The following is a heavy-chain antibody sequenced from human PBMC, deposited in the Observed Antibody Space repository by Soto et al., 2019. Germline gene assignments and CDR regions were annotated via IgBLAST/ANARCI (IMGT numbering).Heavy chain of an antibody. V-gene: IGHV3-15*01. CDR1: GFTFSNAW. Sequence: PGGSLRLSCAASGFTFSNAWMSWVRQAPGKGLEWVGRIKSKTDGGTTDYAAPVKGRFTISRDDSKNTLYLQMNSLKTEDTAVYYCTTVTSYGDWGYYYGMDVWGQGTTVTVSS. CDR2: IKSKTDGGTT. D-gene: IGHD4-17*01. J-gene: IGHJ6*02. CDR3: TTVTSYGDWGYYYGMDV.